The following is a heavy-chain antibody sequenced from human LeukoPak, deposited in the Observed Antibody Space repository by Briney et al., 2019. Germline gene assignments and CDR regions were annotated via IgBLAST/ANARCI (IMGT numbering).Heavy chain of an antibody. J-gene: IGHJ5*01. CDR3: ARDGGGYDS. D-gene: IGHD5-24*01. V-gene: IGHV3-7*01. CDR2: IKEDGSRD. Sequence: PGGSRRLSCAASGFTFTTYWMSWVRQTPEKGLEWVANIKEDGSRDYYVDSVKGRFTISRDNAKNLLYLQMKSLRAEDTATYYCARDGGGYDSWGQGTLVTVSS. CDR1: GFTFTTYW.